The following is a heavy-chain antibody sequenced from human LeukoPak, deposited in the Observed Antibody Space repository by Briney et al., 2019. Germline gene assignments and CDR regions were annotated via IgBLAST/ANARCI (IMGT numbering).Heavy chain of an antibody. J-gene: IGHJ4*02. V-gene: IGHV1-18*01. CDR3: ARGYYDSSGTTFDY. CDR1: GYTFTSYG. Sequence: ASVKVSCKASGYTFTSYGINWVRQAPGQGLEWMGWISAYNGNTNYAQKIQGRVTMTTDTSTSTAYMEVRGLRSDDTAVYYCARGYYDSSGTTFDYWGQGTLVTVSS. CDR2: ISAYNGNT. D-gene: IGHD3-22*01.